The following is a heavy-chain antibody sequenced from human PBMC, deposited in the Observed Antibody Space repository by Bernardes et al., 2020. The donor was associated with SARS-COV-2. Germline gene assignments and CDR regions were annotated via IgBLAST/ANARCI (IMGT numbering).Heavy chain of an antibody. Sequence: ALRLSCAASGFTFSDYAMSWVRQAPGKGLEWVSVISGSTKSTYYGDSVRGRFTISRDNSKNTVDLQMDSLRLEDTAVYYCARDFPWFGDSPFDYWGQGTLVAVAS. CDR1: GFTFSDYA. V-gene: IGHV3-23*01. J-gene: IGHJ4*02. CDR2: ISGSTKST. CDR3: ARDFPWFGDSPFDY. D-gene: IGHD3-10*01.